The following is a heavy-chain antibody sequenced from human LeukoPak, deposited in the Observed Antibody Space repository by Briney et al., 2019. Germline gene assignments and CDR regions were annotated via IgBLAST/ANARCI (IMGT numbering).Heavy chain of an antibody. J-gene: IGHJ4*01. V-gene: IGHV3-23*01. D-gene: IGHD2-15*01. CDR3: ARINDIDNSYHLDF. Sequence: GGSLRLSCAASGFIFSSYAMSWVRQAPGKGLEWVSTISGSGGSTYYADSLKGRFTISRDNAKNSLYLQVNSLRAEDTAVYYCARINDIDNSYHLDFWGHGTLVTVSS. CDR1: GFIFSSYA. CDR2: ISGSGGST.